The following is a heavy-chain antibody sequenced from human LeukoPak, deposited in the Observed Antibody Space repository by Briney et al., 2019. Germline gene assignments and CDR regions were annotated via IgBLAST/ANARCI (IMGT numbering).Heavy chain of an antibody. CDR1: GGSISSSSYY. D-gene: IGHD6-13*01. J-gene: IGHJ4*02. Sequence: PSETLSLTCTASGGSISSSSYYWGWIRQPPGKGLEWIGSIYYSGSTYYNPSLKSRVTISVDTSKDQFSLKLSSVTAADTAVYYCASGGYSSSWYALDYWGQGTLVTVSS. CDR3: ASGGYSSSWYALDY. V-gene: IGHV4-39*01. CDR2: IYYSGST.